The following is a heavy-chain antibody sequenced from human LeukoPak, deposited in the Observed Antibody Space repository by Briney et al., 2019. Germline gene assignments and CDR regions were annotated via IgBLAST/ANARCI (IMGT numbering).Heavy chain of an antibody. D-gene: IGHD2-15*01. J-gene: IGHJ4*02. CDR2: ISSGSSYI. CDR3: ASQGGFDY. CDR1: GFTFSSDT. Sequence: GGSLRLSCAASGFTFSSDTMNWVRQAPGKGLEWVSSISSGSSYIYYADSVKGRFTISRDDAKNSLYLQMNSLRAEDTAVYYCASQGGFDYWGQGTPVTVSS. V-gene: IGHV3-21*01.